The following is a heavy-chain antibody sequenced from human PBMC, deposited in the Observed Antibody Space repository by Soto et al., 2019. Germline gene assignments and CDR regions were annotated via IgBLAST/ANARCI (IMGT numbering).Heavy chain of an antibody. D-gene: IGHD2-2*01. CDR1: GFSFSSYA. V-gene: IGHV3-64D*08. J-gene: IGHJ5*02. Sequence: GGSLRLSCSASGFSFSSYAMHWVRQAPGKGLECVSTISSNGGNTDYADSVKGRFTISRGNSKNTLYLQMSSLRAEDTAVYYCVKGVGSVIRYNWFDRWGQGTVVTVSS. CDR2: ISSNGGNT. CDR3: VKGVGSVIRYNWFDR.